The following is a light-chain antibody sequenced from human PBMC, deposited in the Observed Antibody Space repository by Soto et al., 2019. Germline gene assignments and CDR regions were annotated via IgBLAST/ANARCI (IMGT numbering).Light chain of an antibody. CDR2: KAS. Sequence: DIQMTQSPSTLSASVGDRVTITCRASQSISSWLAWYQQKPGKAPKLLIYKASTLQSGVPSRCSGRGSGTEFALAICSLQPDDSYTYYCEQYNDNWRCGHGPEVAIK. J-gene: IGKJ1*01. V-gene: IGKV1-5*03. CDR3: EQYNDNWR. CDR1: QSISSW.